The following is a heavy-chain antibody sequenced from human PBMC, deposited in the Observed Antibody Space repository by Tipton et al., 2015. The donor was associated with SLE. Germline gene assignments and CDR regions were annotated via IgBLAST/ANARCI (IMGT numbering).Heavy chain of an antibody. V-gene: IGHV3-20*04. CDR3: ARGIVVVIADWNYFDY. CDR2: INWNGGST. J-gene: IGHJ4*02. CDR1: GFTFDDYG. Sequence: SLRLSCAASGFTFDDYGMSWVRQAPGKGLEWVSGINWNGGSTGYADSVKGRFTISRDNAKNSLYLQMNSLRAEDTALYYCARGIVVVIADWNYFDYWGQGTLVTVSS. D-gene: IGHD2-21*01.